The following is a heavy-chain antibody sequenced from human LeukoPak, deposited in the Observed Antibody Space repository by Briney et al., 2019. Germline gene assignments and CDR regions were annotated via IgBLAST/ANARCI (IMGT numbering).Heavy chain of an antibody. V-gene: IGHV4-39*07. CDR2: IYYTGST. Sequence: SETLSLTCTVSGGSISSSSYYWGWIRQPPGKGLESIGNIYYTGSTYYNPSLKSRVTISVDTSKNQFSLKLSSVTAADTAVYYCASNSFDYYGSGSYSVDYWGQGTLVTVSS. CDR1: GGSISSSSYY. CDR3: ASNSFDYYGSGSYSVDY. J-gene: IGHJ4*02. D-gene: IGHD3-10*01.